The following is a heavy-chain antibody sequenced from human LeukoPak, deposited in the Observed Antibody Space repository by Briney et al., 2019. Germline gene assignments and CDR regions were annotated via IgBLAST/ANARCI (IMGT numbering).Heavy chain of an antibody. CDR1: GFTFSSYS. Sequence: PGGSLRLSCAASGFTFSSYSMSWVRQAPGKGLEWVSAISSSSSYIYYADSVKGRCTISRDNAKNSLYLQMNSLRAEDTALYYCARDLGGADYWGQGTLVTVP. CDR3: ARDLGGADY. CDR2: ISSSSSYI. V-gene: IGHV3-21*01. D-gene: IGHD2-21*01. J-gene: IGHJ4*02.